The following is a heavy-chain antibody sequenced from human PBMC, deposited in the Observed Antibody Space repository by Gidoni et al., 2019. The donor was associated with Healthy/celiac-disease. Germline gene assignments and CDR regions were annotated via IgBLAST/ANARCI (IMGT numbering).Heavy chain of an antibody. V-gene: IGHV3-13*04. CDR1: GFTFSSYD. Sequence: EVQLVESGGGLVQPGGSLILSGAACGFTFSSYDMHWVRQATGNGLEWVAAIGTAGDTYYPGSVKGRFTISRENAKNSLYLQMNSLRAGDTAVYYCARGYSGYFDYWGQGTLVTVSS. CDR2: IGTAGDT. CDR3: ARGYSGYFDY. D-gene: IGHD1-26*01. J-gene: IGHJ4*02.